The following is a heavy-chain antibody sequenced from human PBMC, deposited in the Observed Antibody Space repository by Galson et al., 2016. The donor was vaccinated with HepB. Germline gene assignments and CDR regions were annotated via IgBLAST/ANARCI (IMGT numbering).Heavy chain of an antibody. D-gene: IGHD6-13*01. V-gene: IGHV3-74*01. J-gene: IGHJ4*02. Sequence: SLRLSCAASGFPFSNYWMHWVRQAPGKGPVWVSRINSDGSSTTYADSVKGRFTISRDNAKNTRYLQMNSLRDEDTALYYCTRVHREGIAAAGLQIWGQGTLVIVSS. CDR2: INSDGSST. CDR3: TRVHREGIAAAGLQI. CDR1: GFPFSNYW.